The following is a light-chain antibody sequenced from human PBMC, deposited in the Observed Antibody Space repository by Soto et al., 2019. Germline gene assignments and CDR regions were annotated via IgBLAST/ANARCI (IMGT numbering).Light chain of an antibody. CDR1: QSVSSN. CDR3: QQYGTSPLT. Sequence: EITMTQSPATLSVSPGERATLSCRASQSVSSNLAWYQQKPGQAPRLLIYGASNRATGIPDRFSGSGSGTDFTLTITRLEPEDFAVYYCQQYGTSPLTFGGGTKVDI. J-gene: IGKJ4*01. CDR2: GAS. V-gene: IGKV3-20*01.